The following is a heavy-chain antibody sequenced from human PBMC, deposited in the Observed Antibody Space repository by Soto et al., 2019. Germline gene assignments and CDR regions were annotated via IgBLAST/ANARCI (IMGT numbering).Heavy chain of an antibody. Sequence: SETLSLTCTVSGVSISSYYWIWIRQPPGKGLEWIGYIYYSGSTNYNPSLKSRVTISVDTSKNQFSLKLSSVTAADTAVYYCARQVGGDLYYFDYWGQGTLVTVSS. J-gene: IGHJ4*02. CDR3: ARQVGGDLYYFDY. CDR2: IYYSGST. V-gene: IGHV4-59*01. CDR1: GVSISSYY. D-gene: IGHD4-17*01.